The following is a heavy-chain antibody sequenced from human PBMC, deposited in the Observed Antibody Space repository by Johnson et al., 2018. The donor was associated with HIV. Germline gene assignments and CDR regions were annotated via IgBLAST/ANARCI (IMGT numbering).Heavy chain of an antibody. CDR2: ISSDVSGK. J-gene: IGHJ3*02. CDR3: ARDRWLGDAFDI. Sequence: QVHLVESGGGVVQPGRSLRLSCAASEFTFSSYAFHWVRQAPGKGLEWVALISSDVSGKYYADSVKGRSTISRDNSKNTLYLQMNSLRPDDSAVYYCARDRWLGDAFDIWGQGTMVTVSS. D-gene: IGHD6-19*01. V-gene: IGHV3-30*14. CDR1: EFTFSSYA.